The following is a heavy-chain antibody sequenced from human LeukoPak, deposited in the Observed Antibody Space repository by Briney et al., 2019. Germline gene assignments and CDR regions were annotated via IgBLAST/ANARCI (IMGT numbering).Heavy chain of an antibody. D-gene: IGHD1-26*01. CDR2: IYYSGST. CDR3: ARVRIEAGSYSRAYYFDY. CDR1: GGSISSGGYY. J-gene: IGHJ4*02. Sequence: SETLSLTCTVSGGSISSGGYYWSWIRQHPGKGLEWIGYIYYSGSTYYNPSLKSRVTISVDTSKNQFSLKLSSVTAADTAVYYCARVRIEAGSYSRAYYFDYWGQGTLVTVSS. V-gene: IGHV4-31*03.